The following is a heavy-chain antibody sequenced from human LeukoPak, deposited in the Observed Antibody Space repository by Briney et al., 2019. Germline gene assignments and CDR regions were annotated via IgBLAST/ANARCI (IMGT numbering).Heavy chain of an antibody. Sequence: GGSLRLSCAASGFTLSSYAIHWVRQAPGKGLEWVAIISYDGSNKYYADSVKGRFTISRDNSKNTLYLQMNSLRTEDAAVYYCARGGKLTGELDYWGQGTLVTVSS. D-gene: IGHD3-9*01. CDR2: ISYDGSNK. J-gene: IGHJ4*02. CDR1: GFTLSSYA. V-gene: IGHV3-30-3*01. CDR3: ARGGKLTGELDY.